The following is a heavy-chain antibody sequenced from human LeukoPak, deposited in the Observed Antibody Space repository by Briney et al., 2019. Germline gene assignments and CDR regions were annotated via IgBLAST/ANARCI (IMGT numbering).Heavy chain of an antibody. Sequence: PGGSLRLSCAASGFTFSSYAMHWVRQAPGKGLEGVAVISYDGSNKYYAVSVKGRFTISRDNPKNTLYAQMNSLRAEDTAVYYCARDPNITPDYWGQGTLVTVSS. J-gene: IGHJ4*02. D-gene: IGHD2/OR15-2a*01. CDR3: ARDPNITPDY. V-gene: IGHV3-30*04. CDR1: GFTFSSYA. CDR2: ISYDGSNK.